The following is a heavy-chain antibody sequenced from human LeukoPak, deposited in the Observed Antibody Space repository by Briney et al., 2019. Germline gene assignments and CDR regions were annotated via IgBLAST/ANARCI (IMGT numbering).Heavy chain of an antibody. D-gene: IGHD3-22*01. Sequence: GGSLKLSCAASGFTLGNYCMTWARQAPRKGLEWVANINQDGSEKYYVDSVKGRFIISRDNAQSSLFLQMNSLRAEDTAVYYCARLSLEGEESSVYRSFDYWGQGTLVTVSS. J-gene: IGHJ4*02. CDR3: ARLSLEGEESSVYRSFDY. V-gene: IGHV3-7*05. CDR2: INQDGSEK. CDR1: GFTLGNYC.